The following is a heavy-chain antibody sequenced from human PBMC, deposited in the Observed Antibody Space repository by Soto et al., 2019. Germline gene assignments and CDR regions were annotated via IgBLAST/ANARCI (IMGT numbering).Heavy chain of an antibody. CDR2: IGSGDI. Sequence: QVQLVQSETTQEKPGASVKVSCEAFGYSFDSYAYSWVRQAPGQGLEWMGRIGSGDIKYAQKLQGRVTMTTDTSTNTAYMELRSLRSDATALYYCARENDPYGFDLWGQGTMVTVSS. V-gene: IGHV1-18*01. CDR1: GYSFDSYA. CDR3: ARENDPYGFDL. J-gene: IGHJ3*01.